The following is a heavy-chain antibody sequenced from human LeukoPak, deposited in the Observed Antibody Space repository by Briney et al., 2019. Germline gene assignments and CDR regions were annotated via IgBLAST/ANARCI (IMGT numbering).Heavy chain of an antibody. V-gene: IGHV5-51*01. D-gene: IGHD1-26*01. Sequence: GGSLKISCQGYEYSFATYWIAWLRQMPGKGLEWMGIINPSDSDTRYSPSFQGQVTISADKSIKTAYLQWSSLKASDTAMYYCARPLQGIVGATGFDYWGQGTLVTVSS. J-gene: IGHJ4*02. CDR2: INPSDSDT. CDR3: ARPLQGIVGATGFDY. CDR1: EYSFATYW.